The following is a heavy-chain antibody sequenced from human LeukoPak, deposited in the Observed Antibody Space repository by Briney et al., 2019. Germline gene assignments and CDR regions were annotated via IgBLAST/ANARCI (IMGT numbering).Heavy chain of an antibody. D-gene: IGHD6-19*01. Sequence: PGGSLRLSCAASGFTVSSNYMSWVRQAPGKGLEWVSSISSSSSYIYYADSVKGRFTISRDSAKNSLYLQMNSLRAEDTAVYYCARDLFFRAVAGPGHDYWGQGTLVTVSS. CDR3: ARDLFFRAVAGPGHDY. CDR2: ISSSSSYI. J-gene: IGHJ4*02. V-gene: IGHV3-21*01. CDR1: GFTVSSNY.